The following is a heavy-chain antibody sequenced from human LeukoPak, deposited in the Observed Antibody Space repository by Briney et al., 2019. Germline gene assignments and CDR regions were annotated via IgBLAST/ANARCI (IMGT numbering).Heavy chain of an antibody. Sequence: GGSLRLSCAASGFTFSSYAMSWVRQAPGKGLEWVSAISGSGGSTYYADSVKGRFTISRDNSKNTLYLQMNSLRAEDTAVYYCAKALLARLNYYYGMDVWGQGTTVTVSS. D-gene: IGHD6-6*01. CDR3: AKALLARLNYYYGMDV. CDR2: ISGSGGST. CDR1: GFTFSSYA. J-gene: IGHJ6*02. V-gene: IGHV3-23*01.